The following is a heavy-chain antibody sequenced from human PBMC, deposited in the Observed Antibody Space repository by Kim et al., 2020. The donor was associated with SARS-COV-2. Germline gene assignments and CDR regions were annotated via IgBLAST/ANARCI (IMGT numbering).Heavy chain of an antibody. D-gene: IGHD1-1*01. CDR3: AKDLGYPLPNFDC. Sequence: GGSLRLSCAASGFTFSSYPMGWVRQAPGKGLEWVSGISGSGATTYFADSVKARFTISRDNSKNTLYLQMNSLRADDTAAYYCAKDLGYPLPNFDCWGQGT. V-gene: IGHV3-23*01. CDR2: ISGSGATT. J-gene: IGHJ4*02. CDR1: GFTFSSYP.